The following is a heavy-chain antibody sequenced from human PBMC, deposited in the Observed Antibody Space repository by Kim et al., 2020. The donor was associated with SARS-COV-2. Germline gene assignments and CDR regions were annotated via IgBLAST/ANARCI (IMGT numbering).Heavy chain of an antibody. CDR1: GYSFTSYW. CDR3: ARLGENTGYSSSWQREPPAWFDP. V-gene: IGHV5-51*01. CDR2: IYPGDSDT. Sequence: GESLKISCKGSGYSFTSYWIGWVRQMPGKGLEWMGIIYPGDSDTRYSPSFQGQVTISADKSISTAYLQWSSLKASDTAMYYCARLGENTGYSSSWQREPPAWFDPWGQGTLVTVSS. J-gene: IGHJ5*02. D-gene: IGHD6-13*01.